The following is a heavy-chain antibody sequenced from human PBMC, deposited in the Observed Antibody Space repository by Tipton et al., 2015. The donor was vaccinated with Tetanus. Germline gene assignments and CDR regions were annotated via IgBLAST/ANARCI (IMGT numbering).Heavy chain of an antibody. CDR3: ARGRSWEWLGPFAS. D-gene: IGHD3-3*01. Sequence: SLRLSCAASGFTFNGYGMHWVRQAPGKGLEWLALVWYDGSKQYYADSVKGRFTISRDNSKNTVDLQMNNLRAEDTAVYYCARGRSWEWLGPFASWGQGTLVAAPS. CDR1: GFTFNGYG. V-gene: IGHV3-33*01. J-gene: IGHJ4*02. CDR2: VWYDGSKQ.